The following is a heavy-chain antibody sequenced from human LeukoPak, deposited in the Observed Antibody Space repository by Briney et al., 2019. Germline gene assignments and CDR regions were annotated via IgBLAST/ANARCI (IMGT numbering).Heavy chain of an antibody. V-gene: IGHV3-30-3*01. CDR3: AKDVPVLRFLEWPTYFDY. J-gene: IGHJ4*02. D-gene: IGHD3-3*01. CDR1: GFTFSSYA. CDR2: ISYDGSNK. Sequence: GGSLRLSCAASGFTFSSYAMHWVRQAPGKGLEWVAVISYDGSNKYYADSVKGRFTISRDNSKNTLYLQMNSLRAEDTAVYYCAKDVPVLRFLEWPTYFDYWGQGTLVTVSS.